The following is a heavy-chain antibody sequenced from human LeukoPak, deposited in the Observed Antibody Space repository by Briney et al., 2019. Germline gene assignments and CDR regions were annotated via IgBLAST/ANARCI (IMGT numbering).Heavy chain of an antibody. Sequence: EASVRVSCRASGYTFTGYYMHWVRQAPGQGLEWMGRINPNSGGTNYAQKFQDRVTMTRDTSISTAYMELSRLRSDDTAVYYCARVWDFGSGNYPSDYWGQGTLVTVSS. V-gene: IGHV1-2*06. D-gene: IGHD3-10*01. CDR3: ARVWDFGSGNYPSDY. CDR1: GYTFTGYY. CDR2: INPNSGGT. J-gene: IGHJ4*02.